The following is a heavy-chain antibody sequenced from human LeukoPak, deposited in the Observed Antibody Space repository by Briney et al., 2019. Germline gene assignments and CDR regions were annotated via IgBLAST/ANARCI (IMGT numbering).Heavy chain of an antibody. CDR3: ARSDPYYYDSSGYPT. D-gene: IGHD3-22*01. CDR2: ISSSSSYI. V-gene: IGHV3-21*01. CDR1: GFTFSSYS. Sequence: GGSLRLSCAASGFTFSSYSMNWVRQAPGKGLEWVSSISSSSSYIYYADSVKGRFTISRGNAKNSLYLQMNSLRAEDTAVYYCARSDPYYYDSSGYPTWGQGTLVTVSS. J-gene: IGHJ5*02.